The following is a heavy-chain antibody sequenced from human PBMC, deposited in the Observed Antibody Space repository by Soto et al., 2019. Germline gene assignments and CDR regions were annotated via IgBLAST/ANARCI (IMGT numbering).Heavy chain of an antibody. V-gene: IGHV3-48*01. D-gene: IGHD3-9*01. CDR2: ISSSSSTI. CDR3: ARSGLTFRYFEWLVLDY. Sequence: EVQLVESGGGLVQPGGSLRLSCAASGFTFSSYSMNWVRQAPGKGLEWVSYISSSSSTIYYADSVKGRFTISRDNAKNSLYLQMNSLRAEDTAVYYCARSGLTFRYFEWLVLDYWGQGTLVTVSS. J-gene: IGHJ4*02. CDR1: GFTFSSYS.